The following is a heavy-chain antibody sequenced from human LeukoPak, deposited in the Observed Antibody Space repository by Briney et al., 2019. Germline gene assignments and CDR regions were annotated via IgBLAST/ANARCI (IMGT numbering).Heavy chain of an antibody. D-gene: IGHD1-7*01. V-gene: IGHV4-61*02. CDR1: GGSISSGSYY. CDR3: ARDKKGITGTTPYFDY. CDR2: IYTSGST. J-gene: IGHJ4*02. Sequence: SETLSLTCTVPGGSISSGSYYWSWIRQPAGKGLEWIGRIYTSGSTNYNPSLKSRVTISVDTSKNQFSLKLSSVTAADTAVYYCARDKKGITGTTPYFDYWGQGTLVTVSS.